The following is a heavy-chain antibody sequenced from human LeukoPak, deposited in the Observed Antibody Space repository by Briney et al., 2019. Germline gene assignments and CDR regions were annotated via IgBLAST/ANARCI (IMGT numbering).Heavy chain of an antibody. Sequence: SQTLSLTCAVSGGSISSGGYSWSWIRQPPGKGLEWIGYIYHTGSTYYNPSLKSRVTISVDRSKNQFSLKLSSVTAADTAVYYCARDLVVVVPAARGDFDYWGQGTLVTVSS. V-gene: IGHV4-30-2*01. D-gene: IGHD2-2*01. CDR1: GGSISSGGYS. CDR3: ARDLVVVVPAARGDFDY. J-gene: IGHJ4*02. CDR2: IYHTGST.